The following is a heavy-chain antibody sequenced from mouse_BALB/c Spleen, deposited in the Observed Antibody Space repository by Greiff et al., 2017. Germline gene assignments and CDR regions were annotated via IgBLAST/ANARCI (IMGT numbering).Heavy chain of an antibody. CDR1: GYAFTNYL. Sequence: QVQLQQSGAELVRPGTSVKVSCKASGYAFTNYLIEWVKQRPGQGLEWIGVINPGSGGTNYNEKFKGKATLTADKSSSTAYMQLSSLTSDDSAVYFCARRQTFYAMDDWGQGTSVTVSS. J-gene: IGHJ4*01. CDR2: INPGSGGT. V-gene: IGHV1-54*01. CDR3: ARRQTFYAMDD. D-gene: IGHD6-1*01.